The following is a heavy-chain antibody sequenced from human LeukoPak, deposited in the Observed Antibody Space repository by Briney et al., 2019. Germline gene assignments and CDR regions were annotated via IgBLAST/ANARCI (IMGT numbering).Heavy chain of an antibody. CDR1: GGSFSGYY. J-gene: IGHJ4*02. D-gene: IGHD5-24*01. Sequence: PSETLSLTCAVYGGSFSGYYWSWIRQPPGKGLEWIGEINHSGSTNYNPSLKGRVTISVDTSKNQFSLKLSSVTAADTAVYYCASRDGYNLSGDWGQGTLVTVSS. CDR3: ASRDGYNLSGD. V-gene: IGHV4-34*01. CDR2: INHSGST.